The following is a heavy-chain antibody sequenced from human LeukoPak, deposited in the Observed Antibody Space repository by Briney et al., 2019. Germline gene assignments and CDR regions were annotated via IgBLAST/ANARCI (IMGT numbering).Heavy chain of an antibody. V-gene: IGHV1-18*01. CDR1: GYTLTSYG. CDR2: ISAYNGNT. CDR3: ARIAHSYGNDRATNWFDP. J-gene: IGHJ5*02. Sequence: ASVKVSCKASGYTLTSYGISWVRQAPGRGLEWMGWISAYNGNTNYARKLQGRVTMTTDTSTSTAYMELRSLRSDDTAVYYCARIAHSYGNDRATNWFDPWGQGTLVTVSS. D-gene: IGHD5-18*01.